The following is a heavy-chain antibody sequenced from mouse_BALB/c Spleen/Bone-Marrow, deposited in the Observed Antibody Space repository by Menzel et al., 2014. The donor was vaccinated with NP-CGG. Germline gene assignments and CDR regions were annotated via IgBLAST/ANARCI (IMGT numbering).Heavy chain of an antibody. D-gene: IGHD3-3*01. Sequence: EVQLQQSGPDLVKPSQSLSLTCTVTGYSITSGYGWHWIRQFPGNKLEWMGYIHYSGFTDYNPSLKSRISITRDTSKNQFFLQLNSVTTEDTATYYCTRKTAVVADFDYWGQGTTLTVSS. CDR3: TRKTAVVADFDY. V-gene: IGHV3-1*02. CDR2: IHYSGFT. J-gene: IGHJ2*01. CDR1: GYSITSGYG.